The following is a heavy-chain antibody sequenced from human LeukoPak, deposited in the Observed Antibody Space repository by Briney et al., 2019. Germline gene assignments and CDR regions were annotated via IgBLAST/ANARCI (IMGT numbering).Heavy chain of an antibody. V-gene: IGHV4-31*03. Sequence: PSETLSLTCTVSGGSISSGGYYWSWIRQHPGKGLEWIGYIYYSGSTYYNPSLKSRVTISVDTSKNQFSLKLSSVTAADTAVYYCARTRVPAPSPLHPWGQGTLVTVSS. D-gene: IGHD2-15*01. CDR2: IYYSGST. CDR1: GGSISSGGYY. CDR3: ARTRVPAPSPLHP. J-gene: IGHJ5*02.